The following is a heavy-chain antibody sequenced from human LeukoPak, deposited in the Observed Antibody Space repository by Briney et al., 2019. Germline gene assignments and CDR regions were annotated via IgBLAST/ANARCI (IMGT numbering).Heavy chain of an antibody. CDR3: AGGAVALAWG. V-gene: IGHV4-61*02. Sequence: SQTLSLTCTVSGGSISSGSYYWSWIRQPAGKGLEWIGRIYTSGSTNYNPSLKSRVTISVDTSKNQFSLKLSSVTAADTAVYYCAGGAVALAWGWGQGTLVTVSS. J-gene: IGHJ4*02. D-gene: IGHD6-19*01. CDR2: IYTSGST. CDR1: GGSISSGSYY.